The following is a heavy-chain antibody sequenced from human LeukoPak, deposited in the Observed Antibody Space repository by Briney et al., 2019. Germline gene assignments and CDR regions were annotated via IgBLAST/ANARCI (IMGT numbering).Heavy chain of an antibody. D-gene: IGHD1-26*01. CDR3: ARDFSGTYYFDY. V-gene: IGHV3-7*03. J-gene: IGHJ4*02. Sequence: GGSLRLSCAASGFMFSSNWMSWVRLAPGKGLEWVANIKEDGTETYYVDSVKGRFTISRDNSKNTLYLQMNSLRAEDTAVYYCARDFSGTYYFDYWGQGTLVTVSS. CDR1: GFMFSSNW. CDR2: IKEDGTET.